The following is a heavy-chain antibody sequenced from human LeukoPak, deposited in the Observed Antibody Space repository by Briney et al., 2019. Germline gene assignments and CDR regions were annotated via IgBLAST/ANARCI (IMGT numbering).Heavy chain of an antibody. V-gene: IGHV3-23*01. Sequence: GGSLRLSCAASGFTFSDYSMNWVRQAPGKGLEWFSAIIDSGGDTYYADSVKGRFTISRDNSKDTLDLQMSSLRAEDTAVYYCAKGSAASRPYYFDYWGQGALVTVSS. CDR1: GFTFSDYS. CDR2: IIDSGGDT. J-gene: IGHJ4*02. D-gene: IGHD2-15*01. CDR3: AKGSAASRPYYFDY.